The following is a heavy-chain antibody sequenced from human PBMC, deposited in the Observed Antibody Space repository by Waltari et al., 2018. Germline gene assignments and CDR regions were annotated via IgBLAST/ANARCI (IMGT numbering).Heavy chain of an antibody. V-gene: IGHV4-59*01. CDR3: ARDCGGDCYSYYYYGMDV. J-gene: IGHJ6*02. D-gene: IGHD2-21*02. CDR1: GGSISSYS. CDR2: IYYSGST. Sequence: QVQLQESGPGLVKPSETLSLTCPVSGGSISSYSWSWIRQPPGQGLEWIGYIYYSGSTNYNPSLKSRVTISVDTSKNQFSLKLSSVTAADTAVYYCARDCGGDCYSYYYYGMDVWGQGTTVTVSS.